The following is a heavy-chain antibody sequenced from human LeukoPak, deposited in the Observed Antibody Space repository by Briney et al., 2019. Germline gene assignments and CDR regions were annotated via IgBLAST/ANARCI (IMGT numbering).Heavy chain of an antibody. Sequence: PSETLSLTCTVSGGSISSDGYYWSWIRQPPGKGPEWIGHIQHTGGTHYNSSLKSRVTISADTSKNQFSLKLSSVTAADTAVYYCARGLEWGRDAFDIWGQGTMVTVSS. V-gene: IGHV4-30-2*01. CDR1: GGSISSDGYY. CDR2: IQHTGGT. D-gene: IGHD3-3*01. J-gene: IGHJ3*02. CDR3: ARGLEWGRDAFDI.